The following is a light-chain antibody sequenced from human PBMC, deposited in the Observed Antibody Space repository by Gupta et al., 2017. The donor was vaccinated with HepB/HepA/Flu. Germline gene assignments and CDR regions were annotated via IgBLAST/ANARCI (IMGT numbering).Light chain of an antibody. J-gene: IGKJ1*01. CDR2: GAS. CDR3: QQYNNWPPVT. V-gene: IGKV3-15*01. CDR1: QSVSSS. Sequence: EIVMTQSPATLSVSPGERATLSCRASQSVSSSLAWYQQKPGQAPRLLIYGASTKATGIPARFSGSGSGTKFTLTISSLQSEDFAVYYCQQYNNWPPVTFGQGTKVEIK.